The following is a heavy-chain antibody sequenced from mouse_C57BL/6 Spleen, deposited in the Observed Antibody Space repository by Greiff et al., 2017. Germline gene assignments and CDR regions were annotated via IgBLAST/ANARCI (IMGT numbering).Heavy chain of an antibody. CDR2: IYPGSGNT. Sequence: QVQLQQSGAELVRPGASVKLSCKASGYTFTDYYINWVKQRPGQGLEWIARIYPGSGNTYYNEKFKGKATLTAEKSSSTAYMQLSSLTSEDSAVYFCARFLYPHYYAMDYWGQGTSVTVSS. CDR3: ARFLYPHYYAMDY. CDR1: GYTFTDYY. V-gene: IGHV1-76*01. D-gene: IGHD1-1*01. J-gene: IGHJ4*01.